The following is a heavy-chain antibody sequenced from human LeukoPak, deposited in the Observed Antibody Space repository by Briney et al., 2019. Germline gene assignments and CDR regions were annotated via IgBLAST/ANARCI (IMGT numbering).Heavy chain of an antibody. V-gene: IGHV1-58*01. Sequence: EASVKVSCKASAFTFTSSAVQWVRQARGQRLEWIGWIVVGSGNTNYAQKFQERVTITRDMSTSTAYMELSSLRSEDTAVYYCAAAHCSGGSCYFAFDYWGLGTLVTVSS. CDR3: AAAHCSGGSCYFAFDY. D-gene: IGHD2-15*01. CDR2: IVVGSGNT. CDR1: AFTFTSSA. J-gene: IGHJ4*02.